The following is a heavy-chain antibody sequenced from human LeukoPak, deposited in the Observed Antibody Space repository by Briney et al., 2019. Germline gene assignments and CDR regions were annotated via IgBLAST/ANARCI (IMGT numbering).Heavy chain of an antibody. J-gene: IGHJ4*02. D-gene: IGHD6-19*01. CDR1: GFTFSSHD. CDR3: ARSKSYSSGWTDFDC. V-gene: IGHV3-13*01. CDR2: IGAAGNT. Sequence: GGSLILSCAASGFTFSSHDMHWVRQPTGKGLEWGSVIGAAGNTYYADSDKGRFTISRENAKNSLYLQMDNLRAEDTAVYYCARSKSYSSGWTDFDCWGQGTPVTVSS.